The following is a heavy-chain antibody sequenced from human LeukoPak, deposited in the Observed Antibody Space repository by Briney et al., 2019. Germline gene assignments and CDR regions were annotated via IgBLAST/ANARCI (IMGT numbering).Heavy chain of an antibody. CDR1: GFTFDDYG. Sequence: RPGGSLRLSCAASGFTFDDYGMSWVRQAPGKGLEWVSGINWNGGSTGYADSVKGRFTISRDNAKNSLYLQMDSLRAEDTALYHCARDSNWNDGDYYYYYYMDVWGKGTTVTVSS. CDR3: ARDSNWNDGDYYYYYYMDV. D-gene: IGHD1-1*01. J-gene: IGHJ6*03. V-gene: IGHV3-20*01. CDR2: INWNGGST.